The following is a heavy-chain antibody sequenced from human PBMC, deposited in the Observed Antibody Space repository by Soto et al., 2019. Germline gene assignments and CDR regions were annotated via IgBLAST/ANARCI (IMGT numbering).Heavy chain of an antibody. Sequence: QAQLVQSGAEVKKPGASVKVSCKASGYTFSSYGISWVRQAPGQGLEWLGWISPYNDDTNYAQKLQGRVTMPTDTSTRTAYMDLRSLRSDDTAVYYCARGGYYDSSGSRNYHYYGMDVWGQGTTVTVSS. D-gene: IGHD3-22*01. CDR1: GYTFSSYG. J-gene: IGHJ6*02. CDR2: ISPYNDDT. CDR3: ARGGYYDSSGSRNYHYYGMDV. V-gene: IGHV1-18*01.